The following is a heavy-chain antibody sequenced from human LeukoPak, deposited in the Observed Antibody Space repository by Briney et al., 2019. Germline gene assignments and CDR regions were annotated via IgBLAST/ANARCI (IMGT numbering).Heavy chain of an antibody. CDR3: ARGLGKLELHGWFDP. V-gene: IGHV4-59*01. Sequence: SETLSLTCAVYGGSFSSYYWSWIRQPPGKGLEWIGYIYYSGSTNYNPSLKSRVTISVDTSKNQFSLKLSSVTAADTAVYYCARGLGKLELHGWFDPWGQGTLVTVSS. CDR2: IYYSGST. J-gene: IGHJ5*02. D-gene: IGHD1-7*01. CDR1: GGSFSSYY.